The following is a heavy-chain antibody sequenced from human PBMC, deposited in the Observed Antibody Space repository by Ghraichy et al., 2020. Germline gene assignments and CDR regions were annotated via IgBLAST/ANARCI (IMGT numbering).Heavy chain of an antibody. V-gene: IGHV3-69-1*01. CDR2: IRTSSDI. Sequence: GGSLRLSCAASGFTFSDFDLNWVRQAPGKGLEWISYIRTSSDIYYADSVKGRFTSSRDNAKNSLYLQMNSLRDEDTALYYCSRDSESTGGNLIFHYWGQGTLVTVSS. D-gene: IGHD4-23*01. CDR1: GFTFSDFD. J-gene: IGHJ4*02. CDR3: SRDSESTGGNLIFHY.